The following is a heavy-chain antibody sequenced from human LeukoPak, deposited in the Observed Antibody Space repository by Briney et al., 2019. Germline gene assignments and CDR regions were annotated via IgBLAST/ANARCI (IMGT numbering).Heavy chain of an antibody. V-gene: IGHV3-7*01. CDR3: ARWTHHSNYYWIDS. Sequence: GGSLRLSCAASGFTFSSYWMTWVRQAPGKGLEWVASVRQDGNQKYYVDSVKGRFTISRDNAMNSLYLQMSSLTAEDTAVYYCARWTHHSNYYWIDSWGQGTQVTVSS. CDR1: GFTFSSYW. D-gene: IGHD4-11*01. CDR2: VRQDGNQK. J-gene: IGHJ5*01.